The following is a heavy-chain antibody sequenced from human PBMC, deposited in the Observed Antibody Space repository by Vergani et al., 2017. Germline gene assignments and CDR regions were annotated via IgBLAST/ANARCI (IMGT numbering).Heavy chain of an antibody. D-gene: IGHD4-17*01. CDR1: GGSISSSSYY. CDR2: IYHSGST. J-gene: IGHJ5*02. Sequence: QLQLQESGPGLVKPSETLSLTCTVSGGSISSSSYYWGWIRQPPGKGLEWIGSIYHSGSTYYNPSLKSRVTISVDTSKNQFSLKLSSVTAADTAVYYCARASLTVTTDDWFDPWGQGTLVTVSS. V-gene: IGHV4-39*07. CDR3: ARASLTVTTDDWFDP.